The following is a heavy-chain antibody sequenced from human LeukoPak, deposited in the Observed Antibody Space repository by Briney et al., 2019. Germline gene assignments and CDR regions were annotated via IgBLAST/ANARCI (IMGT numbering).Heavy chain of an antibody. CDR1: GGSISSLY. J-gene: IGHJ4*02. CDR3: ARQHWYSSGWLDY. Sequence: PSETLSLTCTVSGGSISSLYWSWIRQPPGKGLEWIGYIYYSGSTNYTPSLTSRVTISVDPSKNQFSLKLRSVPAADTVVYSCARQHWYSSGWLDYWGQGTLVTVSS. V-gene: IGHV4-59*08. D-gene: IGHD6-19*01. CDR2: IYYSGST.